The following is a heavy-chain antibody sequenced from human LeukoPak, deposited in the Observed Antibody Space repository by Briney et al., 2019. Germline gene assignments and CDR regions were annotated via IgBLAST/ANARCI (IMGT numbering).Heavy chain of an antibody. CDR3: ARDSTYYYASGSSGPHYFDY. CDR1: GFTFSNYA. D-gene: IGHD3-10*01. CDR2: IPNVETNT. Sequence: PGRSLRLSCAASGFTFSNYAMHWVRQAPGKGLEWVAVIPNVETNTYYADSVKGRFTISRDNSKNTLYLQLNSLRAEDTSVYYCARDSTYYYASGSSGPHYFDYWGQGTLVTVSS. V-gene: IGHV3-30*01. J-gene: IGHJ4*02.